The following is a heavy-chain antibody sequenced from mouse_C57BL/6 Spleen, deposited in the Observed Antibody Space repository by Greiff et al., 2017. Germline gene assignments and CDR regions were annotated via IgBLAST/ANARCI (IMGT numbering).Heavy chain of an antibody. J-gene: IGHJ2*01. CDR1: GYSFTGYY. CDR2: INPSTGGT. Sequence: EVMLVESGPELVKPGASVKISCKASGYSFTGYYMNWVKQSPEKSLEWIGEINPSTGGTTYNQKFKAKATLTVDKSSSTAYMQLKSLTSEDSAVYYCARGGGYYDFDYWGQGTTLTVSS. V-gene: IGHV1-42*01. CDR3: ARGGGYYDFDY. D-gene: IGHD2-3*01.